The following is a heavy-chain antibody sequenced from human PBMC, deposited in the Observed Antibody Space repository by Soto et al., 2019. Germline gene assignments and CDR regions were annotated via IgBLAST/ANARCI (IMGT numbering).Heavy chain of an antibody. CDR2: INWNDDN. V-gene: IGHV2-5*01. CDR3: AHKPENIGSWVGFDS. D-gene: IGHD6-6*01. J-gene: IGHJ5*01. CDR1: GFSLSTSGVG. Sequence: ASGPTLVNPTQTLTLTCTFSGFSLSTSGVGVDWIRQPPGKALEWLAVINWNDDNRYSPSLKSRLTITKDTSKNQVVLTMTNMDPVDTATYYCAHKPENIGSWVGFDSWGQGTLVTVSS.